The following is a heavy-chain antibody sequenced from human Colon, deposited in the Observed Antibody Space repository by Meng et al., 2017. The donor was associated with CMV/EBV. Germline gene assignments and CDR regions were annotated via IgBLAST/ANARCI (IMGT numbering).Heavy chain of an antibody. D-gene: IGHD6-6*01. V-gene: IGHV1-2*02. CDR3: AKTAEYSSSSAAFDP. CDR2: INPKSGIT. J-gene: IGHJ5*02. Sequence: SGYTFTDYYVHWVRPAPGQGLEWMGWINPKSGITISAQNFQGRLTLTRDTSISTVYMELSRLRSDDTAVYYCAKTAEYSSSSAAFDPWGQGTLITVSS. CDR1: GYTFTDYY.